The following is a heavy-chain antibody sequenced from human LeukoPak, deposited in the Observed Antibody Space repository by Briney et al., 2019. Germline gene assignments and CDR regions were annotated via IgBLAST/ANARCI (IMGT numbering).Heavy chain of an antibody. Sequence: PGRSLRLSCAASGSTFSSYGMHWVRQAPGKGLEWVAVIWYDGSNKYYADSVKGRFTISRDNSKNTLYLQMNSLRAEDTAVYYCAKGLGVAVAGTHYFDYWGQGTLVTVSS. D-gene: IGHD6-19*01. CDR1: GSTFSSYG. V-gene: IGHV3-33*06. CDR3: AKGLGVAVAGTHYFDY. J-gene: IGHJ4*02. CDR2: IWYDGSNK.